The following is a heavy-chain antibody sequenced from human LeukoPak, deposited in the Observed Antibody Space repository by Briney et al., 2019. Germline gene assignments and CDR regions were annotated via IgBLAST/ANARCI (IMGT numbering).Heavy chain of an antibody. CDR1: GYTLTELS. J-gene: IGHJ4*02. Sequence: ASVKVSCKVSGYTLTELSMHWVRQAPGKGLEWMGGFDPVDGETIYAQKFQGRVTMTEDTSTDTAYMELSSLRSEDTAVYYCATGLPAAILPFDYWGQGTLVTVSS. CDR3: ATGLPAAILPFDY. V-gene: IGHV1-24*01. CDR2: FDPVDGET. D-gene: IGHD2-2*02.